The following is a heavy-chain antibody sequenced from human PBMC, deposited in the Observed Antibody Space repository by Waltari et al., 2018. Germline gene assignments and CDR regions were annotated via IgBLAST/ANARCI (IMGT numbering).Heavy chain of an antibody. Sequence: EVQLVESGGGLIQPGGSLSLSCAASGFTVSSNYISWVRQAPGKGLEWVSVIYSGGSTYYADSVKGRFTISRDNSKNTLYLQMNSLRAEDTAVYYCARARYYWGVRYFDYWGQGTLVTVSS. CDR1: GFTVSSNY. CDR2: IYSGGST. D-gene: IGHD2-21*01. V-gene: IGHV3-53*01. J-gene: IGHJ4*02. CDR3: ARARYYWGVRYFDY.